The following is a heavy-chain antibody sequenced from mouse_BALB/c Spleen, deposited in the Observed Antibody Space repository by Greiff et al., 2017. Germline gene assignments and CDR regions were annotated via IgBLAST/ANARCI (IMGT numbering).Heavy chain of an antibody. V-gene: IGHV1-7*01. CDR1: GYTFTSYW. CDR2: INPSTGYT. J-gene: IGHJ4*01. Sequence: ESGAELAKPGASVKMSCKASGYTFTSYWMHWVKQRPGQGLEWIGYINPSTGYTEYNQKFKDKATLTADKSSSTAYMQLSSLTSEDSAVYYCARSNYAMDYWGQGTSVTVSS. CDR3: ARSNYAMDY.